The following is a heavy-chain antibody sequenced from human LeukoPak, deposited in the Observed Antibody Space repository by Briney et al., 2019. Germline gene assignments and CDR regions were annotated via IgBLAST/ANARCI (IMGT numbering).Heavy chain of an antibody. CDR2: IKQDGSEK. V-gene: IGHV3-7*01. CDR1: GFTFSSYW. CDR3: ARERSSGYLDY. J-gene: IGHJ4*02. Sequence: PGGSLRLSCAASGFTFSSYWMSWVRQAPGKGLEWVANIKQDGSEKYYVDSVKCRFTISRDNAKNSLYLQMNSLRAEDTAVYYCARERSSGYLDYWGQGTLVTVSS. D-gene: IGHD3-22*01.